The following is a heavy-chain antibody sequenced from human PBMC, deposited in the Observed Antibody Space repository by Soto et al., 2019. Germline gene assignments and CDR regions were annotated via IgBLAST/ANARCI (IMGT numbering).Heavy chain of an antibody. J-gene: IGHJ4*02. CDR2: IIPILGIA. Sequence: SVKVSCKASGGTFSSYTISWVRQAPGQGLEWMGRIIPILGIANYAQKFQGRVTITADKSTSTAYMELSSLRSEDTAVYYCARATGYCSSTSCYAHFDYWGQGTLVTVSS. D-gene: IGHD2-2*01. CDR1: GGTFSSYT. CDR3: ARATGYCSSTSCYAHFDY. V-gene: IGHV1-69*02.